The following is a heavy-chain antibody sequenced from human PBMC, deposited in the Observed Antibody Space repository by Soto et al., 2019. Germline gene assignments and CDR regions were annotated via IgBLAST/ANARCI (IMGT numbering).Heavy chain of an antibody. CDR3: ARPLIMITFEGVIDSDAFDI. J-gene: IGHJ3*02. CDR2: IYPGDSDT. V-gene: IGHV5-51*01. D-gene: IGHD3-16*02. CDR1: GYSFTSYW. Sequence: PGESLKISCKGSGYSFTSYWIGWVRQMPGKGLEWMGIIYPGDSDTRYSPFFQGQVTISADKSISTAYLQWISLKASDTAMYYCARPLIMITFEGVIDSDAFDIWGQGTLVTVSS.